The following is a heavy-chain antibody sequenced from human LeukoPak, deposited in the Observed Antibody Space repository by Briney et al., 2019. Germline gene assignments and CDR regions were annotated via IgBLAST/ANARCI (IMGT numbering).Heavy chain of an antibody. J-gene: IGHJ4*02. Sequence: GGSLRLSCAASTFTFSRYWMHWVRQAPGKGLVWVSRINSDGTNTYYADSVKGRFTISRDSTKNTLYLQMNSLRTEDTAVYYCARDRAAFGVVQVGYWGQGTLVTVSS. CDR2: INSDGTNT. CDR3: ARDRAAFGVVQVGY. V-gene: IGHV3-74*01. D-gene: IGHD3-3*01. CDR1: TFTFSRYW.